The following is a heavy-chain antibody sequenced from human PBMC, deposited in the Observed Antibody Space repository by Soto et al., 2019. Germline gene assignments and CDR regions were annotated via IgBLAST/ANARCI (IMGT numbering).Heavy chain of an antibody. CDR3: ARGLHSSGWYEDY. CDR2: IWYDGTEV. J-gene: IGHJ4*02. Sequence: QVQLVESGGGVVQPGTSLRLSCAASGFTFSSHGMHWVRQAPGKGLGWVAVIWYDGTEVKYADSVKGRFTTSRDNSKNTLYLQMNSLRVEDTAVYYCARGLHSSGWYEDYWGQGTLVTVSS. CDR1: GFTFSSHG. V-gene: IGHV3-33*01. D-gene: IGHD6-19*01.